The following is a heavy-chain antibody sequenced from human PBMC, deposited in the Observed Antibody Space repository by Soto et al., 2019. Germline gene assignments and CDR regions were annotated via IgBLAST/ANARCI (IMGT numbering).Heavy chain of an antibody. CDR1: GFAFSGYA. V-gene: IGHV3-30*18. Sequence: SGGSPRLSCAASGFAFSGYAMSWVRQAPGKGLEWVAVITYDGSSKYYADSVKGRFTISRDNSKNTLYLQMNSLRAEDTAVYYCAKGETSRYGFDYWGQGTLVTVSS. CDR3: AKGETSRYGFDY. CDR2: ITYDGSSK. D-gene: IGHD6-13*01. J-gene: IGHJ4*02.